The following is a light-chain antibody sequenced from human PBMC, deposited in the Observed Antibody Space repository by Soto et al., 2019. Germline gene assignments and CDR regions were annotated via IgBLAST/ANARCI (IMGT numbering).Light chain of an antibody. CDR1: QSVSTN. CDR3: QQYGSSPRWT. V-gene: IGKV3-20*01. Sequence: EIVLTQSPATLSLSQGERATRSCRASQSVSTNLAWYQQKPGQAPRLLFYGASSRATGIPDRFSGSGSGTDFTLTISRLEPEDFAVYYCQQYGSSPRWTFGKGAKV. CDR2: GAS. J-gene: IGKJ1*01.